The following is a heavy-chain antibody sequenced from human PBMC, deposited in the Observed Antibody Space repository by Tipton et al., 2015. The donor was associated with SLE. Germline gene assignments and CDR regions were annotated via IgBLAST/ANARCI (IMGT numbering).Heavy chain of an antibody. V-gene: IGHV3-21*03. CDR2: ISSSSSYI. J-gene: IGHJ3*02. CDR1: GFTFSSYS. Sequence: SLRLSCAASGFTFSSYSMNWVRQAPGKGLEWVSSISSSSSYIYYADSVKGRFTISRDNAKNSLYLQMNSLRAEDTAVYYCARDRNSGYDSHNAFDIWGQEAMVTVSS. CDR3: ARDRNSGYDSHNAFDI. D-gene: IGHD5-12*01.